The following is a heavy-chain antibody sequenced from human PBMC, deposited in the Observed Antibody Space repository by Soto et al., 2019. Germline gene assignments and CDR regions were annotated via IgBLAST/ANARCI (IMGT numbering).Heavy chain of an antibody. CDR3: ARFVRSCSATTCSTRADV. D-gene: IGHD2-2*01. J-gene: IGHJ6*02. CDR1: GAFVNSDTHS. CDR2: IYSGGST. V-gene: IGHV4-61*01. Sequence: ETLSLTCPVSGAFVNSDTHSWSWIRQTPGKRLEWIGFIYSGGSTKNPSLRSRVTMSVDTSKNQFSLKLRSVIVADTAVYHCARFVRSCSATTCSTRADVWGQGITVTVSS.